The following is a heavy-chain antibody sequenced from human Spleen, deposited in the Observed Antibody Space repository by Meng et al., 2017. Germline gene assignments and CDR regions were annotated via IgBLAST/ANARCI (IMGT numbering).Heavy chain of an antibody. J-gene: IGHJ4*02. CDR1: GFTFSSYE. CDR3: TTDEWN. V-gene: IGHV3-15*01. D-gene: IGHD3-3*01. CDR2: IKSKTDGGTT. Sequence: GESLKISCAASGFTFSSYEMNWVRQAPGKGLEWVGRIKSKTDGGTTDYAAPVKGRFTISRDDSRNTLYLQMNGLQTEDTAIYYCTTDEWNWGQGTQVTVSS.